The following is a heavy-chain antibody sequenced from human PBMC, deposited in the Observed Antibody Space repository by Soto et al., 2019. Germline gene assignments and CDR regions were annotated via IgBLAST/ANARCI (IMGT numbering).Heavy chain of an antibody. V-gene: IGHV3-15*01. D-gene: IGHD3-10*01. J-gene: IGHJ6*02. Sequence: PGGSLRLSCAASGFTLTKASMSWVRQAPGEGLEWVGHIKSNADGGATDYAAPVKGRFTVSRDDSRNTLYLQLNSLKTEDTAVYYCTTAPFSFITLPGTSFLIDMDVWGQGTTVTVSS. CDR2: IKSNADGGAT. CDR3: TTAPFSFITLPGTSFLIDMDV. CDR1: GFTLTKAS.